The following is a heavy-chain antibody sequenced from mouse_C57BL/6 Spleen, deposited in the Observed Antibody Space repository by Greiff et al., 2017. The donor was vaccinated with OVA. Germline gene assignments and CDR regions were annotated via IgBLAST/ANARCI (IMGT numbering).Heavy chain of an antibody. J-gene: IGHJ1*03. V-gene: IGHV1-19*01. CDR1: GYTFTDYY. CDR3: ARSPITTVGDWYFDV. CDR2: INPYNGGT. D-gene: IGHD1-1*01. Sequence: VQLQQSGPVLVKPGASVKMSCKASGYTFTDYYMNWVKQSPGKSLEWIGVINPYNGGTSYNQKFKGKATLTVDKSSSTAYMELNSLTSEDSAVYYCARSPITTVGDWYFDVWGTGTTVTVSS.